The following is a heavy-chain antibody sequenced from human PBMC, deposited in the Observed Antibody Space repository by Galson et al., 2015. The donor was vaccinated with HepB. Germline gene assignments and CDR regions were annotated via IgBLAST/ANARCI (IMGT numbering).Heavy chain of an antibody. CDR1: GGSIRSSSYY. CDR2: VFHTGST. CDR3: AREHRAAAPYGLDV. Sequence: SETLSLTCTVSGGSIRSSSYYWAWIRQSPGSGLECIGSVFHTGSTHYNPSLKSRVTISLDTSKKQFSLRLSSMTAADTAVYYCAREHRAAAPYGLDVWGQGTTVTVSS. D-gene: IGHD6-13*01. J-gene: IGHJ6*02. V-gene: IGHV4-39*07.